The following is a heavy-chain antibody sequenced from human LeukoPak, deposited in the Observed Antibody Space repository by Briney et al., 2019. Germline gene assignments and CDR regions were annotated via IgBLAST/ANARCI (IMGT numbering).Heavy chain of an antibody. Sequence: ASVKVSCKASGYTFTGYYMHWVRHAPGQGLEWMGWINPNSGGTNYAQKFQGRVTMTRDTSISTAYMELSRLRSDDTAVYYCARADYGDYSTFDYWGQGTLVTVSS. CDR1: GYTFTGYY. V-gene: IGHV1-2*02. J-gene: IGHJ4*02. CDR2: INPNSGGT. D-gene: IGHD4-17*01. CDR3: ARADYGDYSTFDY.